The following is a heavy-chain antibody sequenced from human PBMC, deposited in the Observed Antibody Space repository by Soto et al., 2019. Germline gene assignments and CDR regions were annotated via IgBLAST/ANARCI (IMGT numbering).Heavy chain of an antibody. CDR2: IIPIFGTA. CDR1: GGTFSSYA. Sequence: QVQLVQSGAEVKKPGSSVKVSCKASGGTFSSYAISWVRQAPGQGLEWMGGIIPIFGTANYAQKFQGRVTSTADESTSTAYMELSSLRSEDTAVDYCARAWGRRGYRQDPPDYWGQGTLGTVSS. V-gene: IGHV1-69*01. CDR3: ARAWGRRGYRQDPPDY. J-gene: IGHJ4*02. D-gene: IGHD5-18*01.